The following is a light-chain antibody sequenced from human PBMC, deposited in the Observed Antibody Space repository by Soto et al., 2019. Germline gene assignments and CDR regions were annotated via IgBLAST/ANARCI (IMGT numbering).Light chain of an antibody. Sequence: QCVLTQAPSVSGAPGQRVTISCTGSSSNIGAGYDVHWYQQLPGTAPKLLIYGNSNRPSGVPDRFSGSKSGTSASLAITGLQAEDEADYYCQSYDSSLSGYVVFGGGTKVTVL. J-gene: IGLJ2*01. CDR3: QSYDSSLSGYVV. CDR2: GNS. CDR1: SSNIGAGYD. V-gene: IGLV1-40*01.